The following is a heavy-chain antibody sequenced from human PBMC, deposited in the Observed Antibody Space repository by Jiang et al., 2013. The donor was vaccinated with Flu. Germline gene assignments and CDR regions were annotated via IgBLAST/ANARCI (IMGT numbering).Heavy chain of an antibody. J-gene: IGHJ5*02. D-gene: IGHD3-3*01. CDR2: IVVGSGNT. V-gene: IGHV1-58*02. CDR1: GFTFTSSA. Sequence: EVKKPGTSVKVSCKASGFTFTSSAMQWVRQARGQRLEWIGWIVVGSGNTNYAQKFQERVTITRDMSTSTAYMELSSLRSEDTAVYYCAASTLSYYDFWSGYRGDWFDPWGQGTLVTVSS. CDR3: AASTLSYYDFWSGYRGDWFDP.